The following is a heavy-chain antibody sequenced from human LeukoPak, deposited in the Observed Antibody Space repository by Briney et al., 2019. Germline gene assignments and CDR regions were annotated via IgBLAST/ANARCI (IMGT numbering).Heavy chain of an antibody. CDR1: GFTFSSYS. Sequence: GGSLRLSCAASGFTFSSYSMNWVRQAPGKGLEWVSSISSSSSYIYYADSVKGRFTISRDNAKNSLYLQMNSLRAEDTAVYYCAREPDFWSGYQFDYWGQGTLVTVSS. V-gene: IGHV3-21*01. D-gene: IGHD3-3*01. CDR3: AREPDFWSGYQFDY. CDR2: ISSSSSYI. J-gene: IGHJ4*02.